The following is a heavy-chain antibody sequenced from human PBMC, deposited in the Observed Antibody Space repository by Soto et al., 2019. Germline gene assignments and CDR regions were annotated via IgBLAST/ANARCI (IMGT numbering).Heavy chain of an antibody. CDR1: GGTFSSYA. CDR2: IIPIFGTA. V-gene: IGHV1-69*05. D-gene: IGHD6-19*01. CDR3: ARDIAVGGYYYYGMDV. J-gene: IGHJ6*01. Sequence: GASVKVSCKASGGTFSSYAISWVRQAPGQGLEWMGGIIPIFGTANYAQKFQGRVTMTRDTSISTAYMELSRLRSDDTAVYYCARDIAVGGYYYYGMDVWGQGTTVTVSS.